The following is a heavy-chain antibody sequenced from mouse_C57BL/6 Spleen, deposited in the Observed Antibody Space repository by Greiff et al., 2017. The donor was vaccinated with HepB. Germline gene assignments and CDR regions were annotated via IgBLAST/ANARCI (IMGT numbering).Heavy chain of an antibody. J-gene: IGHJ2*01. CDR3: ARDRGGSRNFDY. Sequence: EVQVVESGGGLVKPGGSLKLSCAASGFTFSSYAMSWVRQTPEKRLEWVATISDGGSYTYYPDNVKGRFTISRDNAKNNLYLQMSHLKSEDTAMYYCARDRGGSRNFDYWGQGTTLTVSS. CDR2: ISDGGSYT. CDR1: GFTFSSYA. V-gene: IGHV5-4*01. D-gene: IGHD1-1*01.